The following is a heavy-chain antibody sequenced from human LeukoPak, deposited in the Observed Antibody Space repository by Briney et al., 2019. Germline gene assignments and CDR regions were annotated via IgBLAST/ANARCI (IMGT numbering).Heavy chain of an antibody. D-gene: IGHD6-19*01. Sequence: SQTLSLTCALSGDNLSSNSAAWNWIRQSPSRGLEWLGRTYYRSKWYNDYAVSVKSRITVNPDTSKNQFSLQLNSVPPEDTAVYYCARVAVSGTDWFDPWGQGTLVTVSS. V-gene: IGHV6-1*01. J-gene: IGHJ5*02. CDR2: TYYRSKWYN. CDR3: ARVAVSGTDWFDP. CDR1: GDNLSSNSAA.